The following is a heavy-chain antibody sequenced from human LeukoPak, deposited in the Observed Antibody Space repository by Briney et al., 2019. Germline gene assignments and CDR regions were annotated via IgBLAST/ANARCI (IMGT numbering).Heavy chain of an antibody. CDR2: IYTSGST. J-gene: IGHJ6*03. Sequence: SETLSLTCTVSGGSISSYYWSWIRQPAGKGLEWIGRIYTSGSTNYNPSLKSRVTMSVDTSKNQFSLKLSSVTAADTAVYYCARLDPFNYYYYMDVWGKGTTVTISS. D-gene: IGHD3-9*01. CDR3: ARLDPFNYYYYMDV. CDR1: GGSISSYY. V-gene: IGHV4-4*07.